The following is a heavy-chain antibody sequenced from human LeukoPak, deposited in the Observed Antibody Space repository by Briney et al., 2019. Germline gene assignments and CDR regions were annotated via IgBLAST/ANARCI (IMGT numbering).Heavy chain of an antibody. CDR3: ARDMRSFYYGSELDY. J-gene: IGHJ4*02. V-gene: IGHV3-7*01. Sequence: HPGGSLRLSCAASGFTFSSYWMSWVRQAPGKGLEWVANIKQDGSEKYYVDSVKGRFTISRDNAKNSLYLQMNSLRAEDTAVYYCARDMRSFYYGSELDYWGQGTLVTVSS. CDR1: GFTFSSYW. CDR2: IKQDGSEK. D-gene: IGHD3-10*01.